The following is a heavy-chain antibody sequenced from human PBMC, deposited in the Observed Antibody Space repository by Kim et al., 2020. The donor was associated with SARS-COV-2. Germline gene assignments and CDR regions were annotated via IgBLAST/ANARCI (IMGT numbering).Heavy chain of an antibody. V-gene: IGHV3-74*01. D-gene: IGHD3-16*02. Sequence: VKGRFTISRDTAKNTLYLQMNSLRAEDTAVYYCARGRLHWGSYRLAAFDIWGQGTMVTVSS. J-gene: IGHJ3*02. CDR3: ARGRLHWGSYRLAAFDI.